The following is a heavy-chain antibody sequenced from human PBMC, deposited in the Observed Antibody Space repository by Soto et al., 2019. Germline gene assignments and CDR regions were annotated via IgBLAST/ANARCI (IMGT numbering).Heavy chain of an antibody. J-gene: IGHJ5*02. D-gene: IGHD3-3*01. V-gene: IGHV4-31*03. CDR3: ARWWSGSRQGFDP. CDR2: IYYSGST. CDR1: GGSISSCDYY. Sequence: SETLSLTCTVSGGSISSCDYYWSWIRQHPGKGLEWIGYIYYSGSTYYNPSLKSRVTISVDTSKNQFSLKLSSVTAADTAVYYCARWWSGSRQGFDPWGQGTLVTVS.